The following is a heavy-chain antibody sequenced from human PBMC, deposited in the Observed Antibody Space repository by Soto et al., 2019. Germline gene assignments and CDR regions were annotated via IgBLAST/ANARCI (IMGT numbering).Heavy chain of an antibody. CDR2: FDPEDGET. V-gene: IGHV1-24*01. J-gene: IGHJ5*02. CDR3: ATLSNDFWSGPNNWFAP. D-gene: IGHD3-3*01. Sequence: ASVKVSCKVSGYTLTELSMHWVRQAPGKGLEWMGGFDPEDGETIYAQKFQGRVTMTEDTSTDTAYMELSSLRSEDTAVYYCATLSNDFWSGPNNWFAPWGQGTLVTVSS. CDR1: GYTLTELS.